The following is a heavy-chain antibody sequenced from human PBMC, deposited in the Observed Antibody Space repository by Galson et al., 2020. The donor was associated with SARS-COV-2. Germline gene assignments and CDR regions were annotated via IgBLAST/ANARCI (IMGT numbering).Heavy chain of an antibody. V-gene: IGHV3-74*01. J-gene: IGHJ4*02. Sequence: GESLKISCAASGFTFNDYWMHWVRQAPGKGLEWVVRINGDGSSTNYADSVKGRFTISRDNAKNTMYLQMHSLRGEDTAVYYCTLVLASWGQGTLVTVSS. CDR2: INGDGSST. CDR3: TLVLAS. CDR1: GFTFNDYW.